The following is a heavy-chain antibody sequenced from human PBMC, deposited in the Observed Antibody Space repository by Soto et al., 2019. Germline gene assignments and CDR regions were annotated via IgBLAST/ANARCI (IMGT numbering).Heavy chain of an antibody. D-gene: IGHD6-19*01. CDR2: ISDNGGST. CDR3: VKDPATSGWYGYFPH. CDR1: GFIFSNYA. V-gene: IGHV3-64D*08. J-gene: IGHJ1*01. Sequence: GESLKISCSATGFIFSNYAMHWVRLAPGKGLEFVAAISDNGGSTYYAASVRGRFTISRDYSKNTLYLQMSSLRPDDTAVYYCVKDPATSGWYGYFPHWGQGTLVTVSS.